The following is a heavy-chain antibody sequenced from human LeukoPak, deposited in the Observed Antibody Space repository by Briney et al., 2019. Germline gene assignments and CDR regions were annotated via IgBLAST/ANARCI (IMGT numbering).Heavy chain of an antibody. Sequence: GGSLRLSCAASGFTFSSYDMHWVRHATGKGLEWVSGIGTAGDIYYSGSVKGRFTISRENAKNFLYLQMKSLRAGDTAVYYCARDQWLQSDYYMDVWGKGTTVTVSS. J-gene: IGHJ6*03. D-gene: IGHD5-18*01. CDR3: ARDQWLQSDYYMDV. V-gene: IGHV3-13*01. CDR2: IGTAGDI. CDR1: GFTFSSYD.